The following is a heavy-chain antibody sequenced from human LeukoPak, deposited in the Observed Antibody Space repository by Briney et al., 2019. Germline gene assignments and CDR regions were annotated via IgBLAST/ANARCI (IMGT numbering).Heavy chain of an antibody. Sequence: SGPTLVNPTQTLTLTCTLSGFPLSTSGVGVGWIRQPPGKALEWLALIYWNDDKRYSPSLKSRLTITKDTSKNQVVLTMTNMDPVDTATYYCAHSVDTPIVVVTFDYWGQGTLVTVSS. CDR3: AHSVDTPIVVVTFDY. D-gene: IGHD3-22*01. J-gene: IGHJ4*02. CDR1: GFPLSTSGVG. CDR2: IYWNDDK. V-gene: IGHV2-5*01.